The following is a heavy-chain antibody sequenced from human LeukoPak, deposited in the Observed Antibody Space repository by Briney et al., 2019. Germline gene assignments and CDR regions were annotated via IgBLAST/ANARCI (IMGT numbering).Heavy chain of an antibody. D-gene: IGHD3-22*01. CDR2: ISGTISTI. J-gene: IGHJ4*02. Sequence: GGSLRLSCAASGFTFSDYYMSWIRQAPGKGLEWVAYISGTISTIYYAASVKGRFTISRDNAKNSLYLHMNSLRAEDTAVYYCARGGKWFLDYWGQGTLVTVSS. V-gene: IGHV3-11*01. CDR1: GFTFSDYY. CDR3: ARGGKWFLDY.